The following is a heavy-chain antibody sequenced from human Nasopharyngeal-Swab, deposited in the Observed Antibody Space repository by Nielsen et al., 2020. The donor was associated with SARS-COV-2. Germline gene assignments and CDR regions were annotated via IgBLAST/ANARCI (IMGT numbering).Heavy chain of an antibody. CDR3: TTRVEYYDFWSGYYRDYYGMDV. D-gene: IGHD3-3*01. Sequence: WIRQPPGKGLEWVGRIKSKTDGGTTDYAAHVKGRFTISRDDSKNTLYLQMNSLKTEDTAVYYCTTRVEYYDFWSGYYRDYYGMDVWGQGTTVTVSS. V-gene: IGHV3-15*01. CDR2: IKSKTDGGTT. J-gene: IGHJ6*02.